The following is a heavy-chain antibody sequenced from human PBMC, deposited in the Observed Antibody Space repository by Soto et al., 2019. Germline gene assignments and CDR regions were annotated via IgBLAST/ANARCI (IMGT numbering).Heavy chain of an antibody. J-gene: IGHJ3*01. CDR2: ISVNGRT. CDR1: GFTFNFYA. Sequence: GGSLRLSCAASGFTFNFYAMAWVRQSPGKGLEWVSGISVNGRTNYADSVKGRFTISRDNSKNMVFLQMDTLRAEDTALYYCTKAGGWYYYDSSGPPDASHVWGQGTMVTVSS. CDR3: TKAGGWYYYDSSGPPDASHV. D-gene: IGHD3-22*01. V-gene: IGHV3-23*01.